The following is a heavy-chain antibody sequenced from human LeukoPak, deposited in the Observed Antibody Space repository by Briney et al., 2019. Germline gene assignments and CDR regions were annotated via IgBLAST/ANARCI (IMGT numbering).Heavy chain of an antibody. CDR1: GXTFSSYA. V-gene: IGHV3-23*01. CDR2: ISSSGGST. CDR3: AKATFASSWNLYFDY. D-gene: IGHD6-13*01. Sequence: GGPLRLSCAASGXTFSSYAMSWVRQAPGKGLEWVSTISSSGGSTYYADSVKGRFTISRDNSKSTLYLQMNSLRAEDTAVYYCAKATFASSWNLYFDYWGQGTLVTVSS. J-gene: IGHJ4*02.